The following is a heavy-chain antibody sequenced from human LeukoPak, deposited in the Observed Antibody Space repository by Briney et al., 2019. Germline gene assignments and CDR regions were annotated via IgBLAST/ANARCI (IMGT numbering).Heavy chain of an antibody. J-gene: IGHJ4*02. CDR2: IYGSGTT. V-gene: IGHV4-61*02. CDR1: GGSISSGNFY. D-gene: IGHD4-17*01. Sequence: SETLSLTCIVSGGSISSGNFYWSWIRQAAGKGLEWIGRIYGSGTTHYKPSLASRVTISLDTSKNQFSLKLTSVTAADTAIYYCARGVTTVNFDYWGQGTLVTVSS. CDR3: ARGVTTVNFDY.